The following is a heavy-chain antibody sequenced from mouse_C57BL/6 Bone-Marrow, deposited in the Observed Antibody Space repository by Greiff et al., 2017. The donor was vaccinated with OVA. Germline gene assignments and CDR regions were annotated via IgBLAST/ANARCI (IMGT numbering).Heavy chain of an antibody. D-gene: IGHD2-4*01. CDR3: ARESYYDYEGYFDV. J-gene: IGHJ1*03. CDR1: GYTFTNYW. V-gene: IGHV1-63*01. CDR2: IYTGGGYT. Sequence: VQLQQSGAELVRPGTSVKMSCKASGYTFTNYWIGWAKPRPGHGLEWIGDIYTGGGYTNYNEKFKSKATLTADKSSSTAYMQISSVTSEDSAIYDCARESYYDYEGYFDVWGTGTTVTVSS.